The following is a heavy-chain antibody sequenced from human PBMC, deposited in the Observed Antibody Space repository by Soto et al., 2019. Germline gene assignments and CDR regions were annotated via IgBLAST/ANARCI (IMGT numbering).Heavy chain of an antibody. CDR1: GYTFTSYG. J-gene: IGHJ4*02. V-gene: IGHV1-18*01. CDR3: AGMHFYILTNYYPPDY. CDR2: ISAYNGNT. Sequence: QVQLVQSGAEVKKPGASVKVSCKASGYTFTSYGISWVRQAPGQGLEWMGWISAYNGNTNYAQKLQGRGTMTTDTTTSTACMELRILGSDDTAVYYCAGMHFYILTNYYPPDYWGQGTLVTVSS. D-gene: IGHD3-9*01.